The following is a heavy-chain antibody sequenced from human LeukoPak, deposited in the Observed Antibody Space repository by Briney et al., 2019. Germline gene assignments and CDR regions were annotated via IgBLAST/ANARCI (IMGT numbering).Heavy chain of an antibody. D-gene: IGHD3-10*01. CDR3: AKDYYGSLEY. CDR1: GFTFSVSW. V-gene: IGHV3-74*01. CDR2: IQSDGSVT. J-gene: IGHJ4*02. Sequence: GGSLRLSCAASGFTFSVSWMNWVRQAPGKGLEWVSVIQSDGSVTSYADSVKGRFTISRDNAQNTVYLQMNSLRDDDTAVYYCAKDYYGSLEYWGQGTLVTVSS.